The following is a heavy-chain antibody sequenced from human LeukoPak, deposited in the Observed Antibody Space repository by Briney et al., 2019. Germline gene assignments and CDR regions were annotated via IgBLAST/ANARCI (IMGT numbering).Heavy chain of an antibody. CDR2: IGSSGSTI. CDR3: ARDRYVEATTAGDSDS. J-gene: IGHJ4*02. Sequence: PGGSLRLSCAASGFTFGGYYMSWIRQAPGKGLEWVSYIGSSGSTIYYADSVKGRFTIPRDNAKNSLYLQMNSLRAEDTAVYYCARDRYVEATTAGDSDSWGQGTLVTVSS. CDR1: GFTFGGYY. D-gene: IGHD1-26*01. V-gene: IGHV3-11*01.